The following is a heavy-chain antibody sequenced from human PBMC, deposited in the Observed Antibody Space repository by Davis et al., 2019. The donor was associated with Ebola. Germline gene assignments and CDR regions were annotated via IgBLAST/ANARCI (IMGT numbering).Heavy chain of an antibody. J-gene: IGHJ3*02. CDR3: AKDHAYGSGSYSYDAFDI. V-gene: IGHV3-53*01. Sequence: GGSLRLSCAASGFTVSSNYMSWVRQAPGKGLEWVSVIYSGGSTYYADSVKGRFTISRDNSKNTLYLQMNSLRAEDTAVYYCAKDHAYGSGSYSYDAFDIWGQGTMVTVSS. D-gene: IGHD3-10*01. CDR1: GFTVSSNY. CDR2: IYSGGST.